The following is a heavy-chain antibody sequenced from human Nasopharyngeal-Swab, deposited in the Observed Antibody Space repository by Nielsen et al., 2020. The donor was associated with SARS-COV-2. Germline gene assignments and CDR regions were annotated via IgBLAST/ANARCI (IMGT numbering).Heavy chain of an antibody. CDR1: GFTFSSYW. V-gene: IGHV3-7*01. CDR2: IKEDGSEK. CDR3: AREGSFVAPDTFDR. J-gene: IGHJ4*02. D-gene: IGHD5-12*01. Sequence: GGSLRLSCAASGFTFSSYWMSWVRQAPGKGLEWVANIKEDGSEKYYVDSVKGRFTISRDNAKNSLYLQMNRLTNEDTAVYYCAREGSFVAPDTFDRWGQGTLVTVSS.